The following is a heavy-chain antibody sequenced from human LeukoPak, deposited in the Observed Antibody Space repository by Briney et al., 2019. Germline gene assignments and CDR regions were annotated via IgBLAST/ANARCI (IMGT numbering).Heavy chain of an antibody. CDR3: ARDRFSPYSSSWYFDY. CDR1: GFTFSSYS. V-gene: IGHV3-21*01. Sequence: RGSLRLSCAASGFTFSSYSMNWVRQAPGKGLEWVSSISSSSSYIYYADSVKGRFTISRDNAKNSLYLQMNSLRAEDTAVYYCARDRFSPYSSSWYFDYWGQGTLVTVSS. J-gene: IGHJ4*02. CDR2: ISSSSSYI. D-gene: IGHD6-13*01.